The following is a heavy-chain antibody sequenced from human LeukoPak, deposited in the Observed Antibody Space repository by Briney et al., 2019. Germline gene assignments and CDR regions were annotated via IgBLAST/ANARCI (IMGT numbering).Heavy chain of an antibody. Sequence: GASVKVSCKASGYSFINYDINWVRQATGQWLEWMGWMNPNSGNTGYAQKFQGRVTMTRNTSISTAYMELSSLRSEDTAVYYCARAPGYSSSWYWYYYYGMDVWGQGTTVTVSS. CDR1: GYSFINYD. V-gene: IGHV1-8*01. J-gene: IGHJ6*02. D-gene: IGHD6-13*01. CDR3: ARAPGYSSSWYWYYYYGMDV. CDR2: MNPNSGNT.